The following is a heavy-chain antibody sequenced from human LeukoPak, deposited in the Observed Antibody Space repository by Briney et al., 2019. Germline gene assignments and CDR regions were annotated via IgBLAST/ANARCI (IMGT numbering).Heavy chain of an antibody. CDR2: IYHSGST. J-gene: IGHJ4*02. CDR1: GYSISSGYY. Sequence: SETLSLTCAVSGYSISSGYYWGWIRQPPGKGLEWIGSIYHSGSTYYNPSLKSRVTISVDTSKNQFSLKLSSVTAADTAVYYCARHPVSSNYFDYWGQGTLVTVSS. CDR3: ARHPVSSNYFDY. V-gene: IGHV4-38-2*01. D-gene: IGHD4-11*01.